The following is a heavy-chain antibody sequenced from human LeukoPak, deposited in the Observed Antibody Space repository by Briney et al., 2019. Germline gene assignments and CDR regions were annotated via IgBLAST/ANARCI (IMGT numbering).Heavy chain of an antibody. CDR3: AKDGYRNYYGSGSPLS. V-gene: IGHV3-30*02. J-gene: IGHJ4*02. D-gene: IGHD3-10*01. CDR1: GFTFSSYG. Sequence: GGSLRLSCAASGFTFSSYGMRWVRQAPGKGLEWVAFIRYDGSNKYYADSVKGRFTISRDNSKNTLYLQMNSLRAEDTAVYYCAKDGYRNYYGSGSPLSWGQGTLVTVSS. CDR2: IRYDGSNK.